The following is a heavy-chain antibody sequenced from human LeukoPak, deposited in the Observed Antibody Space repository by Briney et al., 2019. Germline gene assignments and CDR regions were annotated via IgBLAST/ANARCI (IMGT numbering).Heavy chain of an antibody. V-gene: IGHV3-21*04. CDR1: GFTFSSYS. D-gene: IGHD3-10*01. CDR2: ISSSGTYI. J-gene: IGHJ4*02. CDR3: ASGGCFGDPCFDY. Sequence: GGSLRLSCAASGFTFSSYSMNWVRQAPGKGLEWVSSISSSGTYIYYADSVKGRFTISRDNAKNSLYLQMNSLRAEDTAVYYCASGGCFGDPCFDYWGQGTLATVSS.